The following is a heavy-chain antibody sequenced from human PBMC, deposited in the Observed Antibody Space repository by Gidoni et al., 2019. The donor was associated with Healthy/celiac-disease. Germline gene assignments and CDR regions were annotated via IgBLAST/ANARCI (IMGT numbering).Heavy chain of an antibody. CDR1: GFTFDDYA. Sequence: EVQLVESGGGLVQPGRSLRLSCAASGFTFDDYAMHWVRQAPGKGLEWVSGISWNSGSIGYADSVKGRFTISRDNAKNSLYLQMNMLRAEDTALYYCAATGPGYWGQGTLVTVSS. V-gene: IGHV3-9*01. CDR3: AATGPGY. D-gene: IGHD3-10*01. CDR2: ISWNSGSI. J-gene: IGHJ4*02.